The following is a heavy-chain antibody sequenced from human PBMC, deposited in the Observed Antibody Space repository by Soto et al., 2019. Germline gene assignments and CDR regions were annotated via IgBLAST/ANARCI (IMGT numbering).Heavy chain of an antibody. J-gene: IGHJ4*02. Sequence: SETLSLTCTVSGGSVSSGSYYWSWIRQLPGKGLEWIGYIYYSGSTNYNPSLKSRVTISVDTSKNQFSLKLSSVTAADTAVYYCARVRYYYDSSGYWPAYYFDYWGQGTLVTVSS. V-gene: IGHV4-61*01. D-gene: IGHD3-22*01. CDR1: GGSVSSGSYY. CDR2: IYYSGST. CDR3: ARVRYYYDSSGYWPAYYFDY.